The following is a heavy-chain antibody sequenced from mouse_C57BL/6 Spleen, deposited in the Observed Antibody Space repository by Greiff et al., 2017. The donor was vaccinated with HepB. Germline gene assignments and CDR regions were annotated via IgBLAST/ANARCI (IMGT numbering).Heavy chain of an antibody. CDR3: ARHGGNSNYPYAMDY. CDR1: GFTFSSYG. Sequence: DVKLVESGGDLVKPGGSLKLSCAASGFTFSSYGMSWVRQTPDKRLEWVATISSGGSYTYYPDSVKGRFTISRDNAKNTLYLQMSSLKSEDTAMYYCARHGGNSNYPYAMDYWGQGTSVTVSS. D-gene: IGHD2-5*01. CDR2: ISSGGSYT. V-gene: IGHV5-6*02. J-gene: IGHJ4*01.